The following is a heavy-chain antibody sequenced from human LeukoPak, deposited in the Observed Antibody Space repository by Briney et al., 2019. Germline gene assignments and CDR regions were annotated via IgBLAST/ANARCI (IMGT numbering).Heavy chain of an antibody. CDR1: GGSFSGYY. D-gene: IGHD1-26*01. Sequence: SETLSLTCAVYGGSFSGYYWSWIRQPPGKGLEWIGEINHSGSTNYNPSLKSRVTISVDTSKNQFSLKLSSVTAADTAVYYCARVGVGATVGYYYYYYYMDVWGKGTTVTISS. CDR2: INHSGST. V-gene: IGHV4-34*01. J-gene: IGHJ6*03. CDR3: ARVGVGATVGYYYYYYYMDV.